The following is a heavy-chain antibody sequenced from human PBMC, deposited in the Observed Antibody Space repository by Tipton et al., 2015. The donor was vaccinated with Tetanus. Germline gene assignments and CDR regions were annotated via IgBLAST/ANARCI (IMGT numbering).Heavy chain of an antibody. CDR3: ARHLAWGNYIAGSVSGWFDP. J-gene: IGHJ5*02. Sequence: TLSLTCAVYGGSFSGYYWSWIRQPPGKGLEWIGEINHSGSTNYNPSLKSRVTISVDTSKNQFSLKLSQVTAADTAVYYCARHLAWGNYIAGSVSGWFDPWGQGTLVTVSS. CDR2: INHSGST. V-gene: IGHV4-34*01. D-gene: IGHD4-11*01. CDR1: GGSFSGYY.